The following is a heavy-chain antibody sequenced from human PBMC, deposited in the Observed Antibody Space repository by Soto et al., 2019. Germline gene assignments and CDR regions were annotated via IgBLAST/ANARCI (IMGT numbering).Heavy chain of an antibody. V-gene: IGHV3-23*01. CDR2: LSGSGGST. J-gene: IGHJ3*02. Sequence: EVQLLESGGGLVQPGGSLRLSCAASGFTFSNYAMNWVRQAPGKGLEWVSALSGSGGSTYYADSAKGRFTISRDNSKNTLYLQMNSLRAEDTAVYYCAKDPQWLGAFDIWGQGTMVTVSS. D-gene: IGHD6-19*01. CDR3: AKDPQWLGAFDI. CDR1: GFTFSNYA.